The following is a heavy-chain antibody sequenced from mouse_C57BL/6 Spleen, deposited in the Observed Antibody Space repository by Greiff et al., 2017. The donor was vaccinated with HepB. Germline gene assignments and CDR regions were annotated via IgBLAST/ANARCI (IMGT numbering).Heavy chain of an antibody. J-gene: IGHJ2*01. CDR2: IHPNSGST. Sequence: QVHVKQPGAELVKPGASVKLSCKASGYTFTSYWMHWVKQRPGQGLEWIGMIHPNSGSTNYNEKFKSKATLTVDKSSSTAYMQLSSLTSEDSAVYYCARSYYYGSSYGYWGQGTTLTVSS. CDR1: GYTFTSYW. D-gene: IGHD1-1*01. V-gene: IGHV1-64*01. CDR3: ARSYYYGSSYGY.